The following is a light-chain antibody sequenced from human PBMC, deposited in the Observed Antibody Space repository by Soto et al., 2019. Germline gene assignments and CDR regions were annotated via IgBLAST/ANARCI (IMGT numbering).Light chain of an antibody. CDR2: GAS. Sequence: EVISSMSLGTVSLTKKERATLSCRASQSVSSSYLAWYQQKPCQAPRLLIYGASSRATGIPDRFSGSGSGTDFTLTISRLEPEDFAVYYCQQYGSSPRTVGQGGMVDIK. V-gene: IGKV3-20*01. CDR3: QQYGSSPRT. CDR1: QSVSSSY. J-gene: IGKJ1*01.